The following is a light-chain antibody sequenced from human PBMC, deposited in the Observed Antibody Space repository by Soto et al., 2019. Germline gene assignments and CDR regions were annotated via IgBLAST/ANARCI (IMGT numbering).Light chain of an antibody. Sequence: QSALTQPASVSGSPGQSITISCTGSSSDIGAFNYVAWYQQHPGKAPKLIIHGVTNRPSGVSSRFSGSKSDYTASLTISGLQAEDEADYYCSSYTTAFFYVFGTGTKLTAL. V-gene: IGLV2-14*01. CDR1: SSDIGAFNY. CDR3: SSYTTAFFYV. CDR2: GVT. J-gene: IGLJ1*01.